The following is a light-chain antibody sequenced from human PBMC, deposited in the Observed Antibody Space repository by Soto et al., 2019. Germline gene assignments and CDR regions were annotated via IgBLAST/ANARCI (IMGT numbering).Light chain of an antibody. CDR3: QQYWHWPRT. V-gene: IGKV3-15*01. CDR2: AAS. CDR1: QSVSSN. Sequence: EIVLTQSPGTLSVSPGERATLSCRASQSVSSNLAWFQHKPGQPPRLLIFAASTRASGVPARFSGSGSGTDFILTITSLQSEDFAVYYCQQYWHWPRTFGQGTKVDIK. J-gene: IGKJ1*01.